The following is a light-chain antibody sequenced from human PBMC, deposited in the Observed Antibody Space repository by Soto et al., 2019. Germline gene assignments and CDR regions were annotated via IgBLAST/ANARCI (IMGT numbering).Light chain of an antibody. V-gene: IGLV2-14*03. CDR1: SSDVGGYNY. Sequence: QSVLAQPASVSGSPGQSITISCNGKSSDVGGYNYVSWYQHHPGKAPKLIIYDVTNRPSGVSNPFSGSKSGNTASLTISGLQPEDEADYYCSSYTTSNTRQIVFGTGTKVTVL. CDR2: DVT. CDR3: SSYTTSNTRQIV. J-gene: IGLJ1*01.